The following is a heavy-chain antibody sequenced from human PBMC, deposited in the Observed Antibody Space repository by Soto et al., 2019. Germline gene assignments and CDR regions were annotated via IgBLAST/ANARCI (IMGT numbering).Heavy chain of an antibody. CDR2: IIPIFGTA. D-gene: IGHD3-3*01. CDR3: ARETKDDFSSGYSNWFDP. Sequence: VKVASTASGGPLISYAIIWGRQAPGQGLEWMGGIIPIFGTANYAQKFQGRVTITADESTSTAYMELSSLRSEDTAVYYCARETKDDFSSGYSNWFDPWAQRTLVTVSS. V-gene: IGHV1-69*01. J-gene: IGHJ5*02. CDR1: GGPLISYA.